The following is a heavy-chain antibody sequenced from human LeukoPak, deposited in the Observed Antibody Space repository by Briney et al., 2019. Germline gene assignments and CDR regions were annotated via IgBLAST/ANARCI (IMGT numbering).Heavy chain of an antibody. D-gene: IGHD4-23*01. CDR1: GSIFSDHY. CDR2: TRNKDKSYTT. Sequence: GGSLRLSCAASGSIFSDHYMDWVRQAPGEGLEWVGRTRNKDKSYTTEYAASVKGRFTISRDDSKNSLYLQMNSLKTEDTAVYYCARAKDGGNPIDYWGQGTLVTVSS. V-gene: IGHV3-72*01. CDR3: ARAKDGGNPIDY. J-gene: IGHJ4*02.